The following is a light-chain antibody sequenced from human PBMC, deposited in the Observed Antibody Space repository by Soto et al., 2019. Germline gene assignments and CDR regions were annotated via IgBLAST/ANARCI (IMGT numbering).Light chain of an antibody. V-gene: IGKV3-15*01. CDR2: DAS. CDR1: ESVGRH. J-gene: IGKJ5*01. Sequence: EVMVKQSPATLSVSPGERATLSCRASESVGRHLAWYHQKPVQAPILLSFDASSGCTGVSARFSGSGSGTEFTLSVCTLQSEDIALYFCHHANIFTPNFGGGTRLEIK. CDR3: HHANIFTPN.